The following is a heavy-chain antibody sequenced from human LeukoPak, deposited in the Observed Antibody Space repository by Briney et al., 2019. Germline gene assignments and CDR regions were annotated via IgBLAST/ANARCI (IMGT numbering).Heavy chain of an antibody. CDR2: IDPSSTYI. Sequence: GGSLRLSCAASGFTFRSYSMNWVRQAPGKGLEWVSAIDPSSTYIYYADSVKGRFTISRDNAENSLYLQMNSLRVEDTAVYYCARDFRYCSGGSCYSVVDYWGQGTLVTASS. CDR1: GFTFRSYS. J-gene: IGHJ4*02. V-gene: IGHV3-21*01. D-gene: IGHD2-15*01. CDR3: ARDFRYCSGGSCYSVVDY.